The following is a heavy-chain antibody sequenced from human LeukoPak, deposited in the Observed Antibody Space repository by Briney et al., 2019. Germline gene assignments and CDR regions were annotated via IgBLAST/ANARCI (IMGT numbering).Heavy chain of an antibody. V-gene: IGHV4-59*01. D-gene: IGHD3-10*01. Sequence: SETLSLTCTVSGGSISSYYWSWIRQPPGKGLEWIGYIYYSGSTNYNPSLKSRVTISVDTSKNQFSLKLSSVTAADTAVYYCARDSAGYFDYWGQGTLVTVSS. CDR3: ARDSAGYFDY. J-gene: IGHJ4*02. CDR1: GGSISSYY. CDR2: IYYSGST.